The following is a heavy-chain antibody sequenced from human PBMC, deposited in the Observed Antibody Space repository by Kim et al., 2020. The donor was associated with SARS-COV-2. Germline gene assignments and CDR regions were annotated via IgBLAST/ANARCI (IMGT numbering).Heavy chain of an antibody. J-gene: IGHJ1*01. CDR3: AREGYISCVYEYFQH. CDR2: IYHSGNT. D-gene: IGHD6-13*01. CDR1: GYSISSVHYY. Sequence: SETLSLTCSVSGYSISSVHYYCSWIRQPPGKGLEWFGYIYHSGNTNYNPSLESLVTLSVDSSKNQFSLRLNFVTAADTAVYYCAREGYISCVYEYFQHWG. V-gene: IGHV4-61*01.